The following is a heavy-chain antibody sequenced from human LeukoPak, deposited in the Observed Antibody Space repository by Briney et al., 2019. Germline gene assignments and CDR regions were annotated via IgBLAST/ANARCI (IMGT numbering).Heavy chain of an antibody. CDR2: IIPIFGTA. D-gene: IGHD3-22*01. CDR1: GGTFSSYA. Sequence: SVKVSCKASGGTFSSYAISWVRQAPGQGLEWTGGIIPIFGTANYAQKFQGRVTITADESTSTAYMELSSLRSEDTAVYYCARDIHDSSGYYVFDYWGQGTLVTVSS. J-gene: IGHJ4*02. CDR3: ARDIHDSSGYYVFDY. V-gene: IGHV1-69*13.